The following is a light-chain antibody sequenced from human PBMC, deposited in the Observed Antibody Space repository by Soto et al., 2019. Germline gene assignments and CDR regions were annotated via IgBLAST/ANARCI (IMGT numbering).Light chain of an antibody. J-gene: IGLJ1*01. CDR3: SSYTSSSTQV. Sequence: SALTQPASVSGSPGQSITISCTGTSSDVGGYNYLSWYQQHPGKAPKLMIYEVSNRPSGVSNRFSGSKSGNTASLTISGLQAEDEADYYCSSYTSSSTQVFGTGTKLTVL. V-gene: IGLV2-14*01. CDR1: SSDVGGYNY. CDR2: EVS.